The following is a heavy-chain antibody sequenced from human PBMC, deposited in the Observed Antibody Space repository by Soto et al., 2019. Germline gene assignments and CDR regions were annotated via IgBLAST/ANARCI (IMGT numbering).Heavy chain of an antibody. V-gene: IGHV4-39*01. Sequence: PSETLSLTCTVSGGSISSSSYYWGWIRQPPGKGLEWIGSIYYSGSTYYNPSLKSRVTISVDTSKNQFSLKLSSVTAADTAVYYCARSAPPGIAVAGGYGGFDPWGQGTLVTVSS. CDR3: ARSAPPGIAVAGGYGGFDP. CDR2: IYYSGST. CDR1: GGSISSSSYY. J-gene: IGHJ5*02. D-gene: IGHD6-19*01.